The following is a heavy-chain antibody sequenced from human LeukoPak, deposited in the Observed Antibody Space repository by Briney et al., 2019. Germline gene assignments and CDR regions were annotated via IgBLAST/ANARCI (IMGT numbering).Heavy chain of an antibody. V-gene: IGHV3-11*01. D-gene: IGHD3-10*02. CDR3: VIDVGGDYVPQRFET. Sequence: GGSLRLSCAASGFKFSDDYMSWIRQPPGKGLEGIAYISRSSSNIWSAASVRGRFSISRDNAKNSLFLQMDSLRVEDMAVYYCVIDVGGDYVPQRFETWGHGTLVIVSS. CDR2: ISRSSSNI. CDR1: GFKFSDDY. J-gene: IGHJ5*01.